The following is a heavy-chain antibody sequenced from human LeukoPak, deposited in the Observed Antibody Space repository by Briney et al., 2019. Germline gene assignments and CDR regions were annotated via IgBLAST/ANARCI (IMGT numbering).Heavy chain of an antibody. V-gene: IGHV3-30*04. D-gene: IGHD3-22*01. CDR1: GFTFSTYA. J-gene: IGHJ4*02. CDR2: LSFDGTDE. CDR3: ASGSSFDSSGRGFDY. Sequence: GGSLRLSCAASGFTFSTYAMHWVRQARGKGLEWVTILSFDGTDEYYADSVEGRFTISRDNSKNTLYLQMNSLRADDTAVYYCASGSSFDSSGRGFDYWGQGTLVTVSS.